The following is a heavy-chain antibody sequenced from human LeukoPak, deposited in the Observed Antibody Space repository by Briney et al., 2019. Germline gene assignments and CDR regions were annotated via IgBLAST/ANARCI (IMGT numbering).Heavy chain of an antibody. Sequence: GESLKISCKGSGYYFTDYWIGWVRQVPGKGLEWMGIIYPGDSDTRYSPSFQGQVTISADKSISTAYLQWSSLKASDTAMYYCARRYYYDSSGYYYMDYWGQGTLVTVSS. J-gene: IGHJ4*02. CDR2: IYPGDSDT. V-gene: IGHV5-51*01. D-gene: IGHD3-22*01. CDR1: GYYFTDYW. CDR3: ARRYYYDSSGYYYMDY.